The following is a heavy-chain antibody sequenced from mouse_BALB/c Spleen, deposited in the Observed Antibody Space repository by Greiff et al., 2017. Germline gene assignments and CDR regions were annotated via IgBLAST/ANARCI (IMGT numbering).Heavy chain of an antibody. CDR1: GYTFTSYW. CDR2: IYPSDSYT. Sequence: QVQLQQSGAELVRPGASVKLSCKASGYTFTSYWINWVKQRPGQGLEWIGNIYPSDSYTNYNQKFKDKATLTVDKSSSTAYMQLSSPTSEDSAVYYCTRGPFITTVVANFDYWGQGTTLTVSS. J-gene: IGHJ2*01. V-gene: IGHV1-69*02. D-gene: IGHD1-1*01. CDR3: TRGPFITTVVANFDY.